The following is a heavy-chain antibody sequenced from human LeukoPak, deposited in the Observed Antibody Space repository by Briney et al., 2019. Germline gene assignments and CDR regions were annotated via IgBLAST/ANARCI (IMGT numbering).Heavy chain of an antibody. D-gene: IGHD2-21*02. V-gene: IGHV3-33*01. Sequence: SLRLSCAPSGVTFTSYCMHCGRQAPGKRLECVALVVYDGTNGLYAESVEGPFTIYRDNSQNTMYLQMNSLRAEDTAVYYCPRDLGAHDSYFGYWGQGTLVTVSS. CDR2: VVYDGTNG. J-gene: IGHJ4*02. CDR1: GVTFTSYC. CDR3: PRDLGAHDSYFGY.